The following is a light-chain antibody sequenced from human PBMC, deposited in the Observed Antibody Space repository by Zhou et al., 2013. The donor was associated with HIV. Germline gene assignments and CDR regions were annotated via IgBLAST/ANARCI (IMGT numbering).Light chain of an antibody. V-gene: IGKV3-15*01. J-gene: IGKJ2*01. CDR2: GAS. CDR1: QSVSSY. Sequence: EIVLTQSPGTLSLSPGERATLSCRASQSVSSYLAWYQQKPGQAPRLLIYGASTRAAGIPARFSGSGSGTEFTLTISSMQSEDFAVYYCQQNNDRPRTFGQGTKLEIK. CDR3: QQNNDRPRT.